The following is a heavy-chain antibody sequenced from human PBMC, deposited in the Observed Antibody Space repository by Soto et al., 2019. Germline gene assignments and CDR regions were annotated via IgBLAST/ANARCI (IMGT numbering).Heavy chain of an antibody. D-gene: IGHD3-22*01. Sequence: GGSLRLSCTASGFTFGDYAMSWFRQAPGKGLEWVGFIRSKAYGGTTVYAASVKGRFTISRDDSKSIAYLQMNSLKTEDTAVYYCTRDSTDSSGYYSPLGAFDIWGQGTMVTVSS. V-gene: IGHV3-49*03. CDR1: GFTFGDYA. J-gene: IGHJ3*02. CDR3: TRDSTDSSGYYSPLGAFDI. CDR2: IRSKAYGGTT.